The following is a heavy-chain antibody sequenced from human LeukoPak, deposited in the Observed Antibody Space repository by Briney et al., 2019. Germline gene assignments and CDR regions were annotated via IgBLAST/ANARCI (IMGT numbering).Heavy chain of an antibody. J-gene: IGHJ4*02. CDR1: GFSVSGNY. CDR3: AKAPRFWSAPGY. CDR2: IYGGGST. D-gene: IGHD3-3*01. V-gene: IGHV3-53*01. Sequence: GGSLRLSCAGTGFSVSGNYMAWVRQAPGKGLEWVSTIYGGGSTYYADSVKGRFTISRDNSQNTLYLRMNNLRAEDTAVYYCAKAPRFWSAPGYWGQGTLVTVSS.